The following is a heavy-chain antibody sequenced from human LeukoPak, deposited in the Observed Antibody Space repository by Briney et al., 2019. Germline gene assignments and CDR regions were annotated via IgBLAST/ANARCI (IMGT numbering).Heavy chain of an antibody. Sequence: SMKVSCKASGGTFSSYAISWVRQAPGQGLEWMGRIIPILGIANYAQKFQGRVTITADKSTSTAYMELSSLRSEDTAVYYCASELQKLSSGWYKDYWGQGTLVTVSS. CDR1: GGTFSSYA. V-gene: IGHV1-69*04. CDR3: ASELQKLSSGWYKDY. CDR2: IIPILGIA. D-gene: IGHD6-19*01. J-gene: IGHJ4*02.